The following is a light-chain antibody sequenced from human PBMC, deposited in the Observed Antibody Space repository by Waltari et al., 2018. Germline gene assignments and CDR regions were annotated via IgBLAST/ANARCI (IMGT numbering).Light chain of an antibody. CDR1: SSNIGSYY. CDR3: ATWDDSLTGWV. Sequence: QSVLTQPPSASGTPGQRVTISCSGSSSNIGSYYVYWYQQLSGTDPKRLSYRNNERPSGVPARLDGSKSGTSASRAITGLRSEDEANYYCATWDDSLTGWVFGGGTKLAVL. V-gene: IGLV1-47*01. J-gene: IGLJ3*02. CDR2: RNN.